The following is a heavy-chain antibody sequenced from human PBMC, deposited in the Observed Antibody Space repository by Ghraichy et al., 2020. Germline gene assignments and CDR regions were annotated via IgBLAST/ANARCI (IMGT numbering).Heavy chain of an antibody. CDR2: ISGSGGST. CDR3: AKDCHLMYYYDSSGWGYFDY. D-gene: IGHD3-22*01. J-gene: IGHJ4*02. CDR1: GFTFSSYA. Sequence: ETLSLTCAASGFTFSSYAMSWVRQAPGKGLEWVSAISGSGGSTYYADSVKGRFTISRDNSKNTLYLQMNSLRAEDTAVYYCAKDCHLMYYYDSSGWGYFDYWGQGTLVTVSS. V-gene: IGHV3-23*01.